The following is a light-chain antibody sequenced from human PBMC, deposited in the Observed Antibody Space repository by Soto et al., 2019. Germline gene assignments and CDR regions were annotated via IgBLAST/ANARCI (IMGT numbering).Light chain of an antibody. Sequence: EIVLTQSPVTLSLSPGERATLSCRASQSVSNFFVWYQQKRGQAPRLLIYDASKRATGIPARFSGSGSGTDFTLTISSLEPEDFAVYYCQQRLNWPLTFGGGTTVEIK. V-gene: IGKV3-11*01. J-gene: IGKJ4*01. CDR3: QQRLNWPLT. CDR2: DAS. CDR1: QSVSNF.